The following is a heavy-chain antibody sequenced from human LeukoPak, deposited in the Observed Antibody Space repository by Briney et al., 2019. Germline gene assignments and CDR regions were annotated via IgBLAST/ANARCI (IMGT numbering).Heavy chain of an antibody. V-gene: IGHV5-51*01. D-gene: IGHD5-24*01. CDR3: ARQGKDGYRVVDY. CDR1: GYSFSNYW. CDR2: IWPDDSDK. J-gene: IGHJ4*02. Sequence: GESLKISCKGSGYSFSNYWIGWVRQMPGKGLEWMGVIWPDDSDKRYSPSFQGQVTISADKSISTAYLQWSSLKASDTAMYYCARQGKDGYRVVDYWGQGTLVTVSS.